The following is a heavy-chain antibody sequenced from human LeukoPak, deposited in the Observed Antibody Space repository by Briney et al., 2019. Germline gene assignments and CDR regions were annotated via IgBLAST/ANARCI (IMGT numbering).Heavy chain of an antibody. Sequence: GGSLRLSCAASGFIFSSYGMHWVRQAPGKGLEWVAVISYDGSEEYYAESVRGRFTISRDSSKNTLYLQMNSLRPEDTAVYYCAREVGSINDYWGQGTLVTVSS. CDR1: GFIFSSYG. CDR2: ISYDGSEE. CDR3: AREVGSINDY. J-gene: IGHJ4*02. V-gene: IGHV3-30*03. D-gene: IGHD1-14*01.